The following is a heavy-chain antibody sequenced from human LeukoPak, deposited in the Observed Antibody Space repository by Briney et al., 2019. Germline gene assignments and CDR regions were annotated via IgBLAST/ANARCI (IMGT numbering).Heavy chain of an antibody. D-gene: IGHD3-22*01. J-gene: IGHJ4*02. Sequence: ASVKVSCKASGYTFTSYYTHWVRQAPGQGLEWMGIINPSGGSTSYAQKFQGRVTMTRDTSTSTVYMELSSLRSEDTAVYYCASQAGYYYDSSAWNDYWGQGTLVTVSS. CDR2: INPSGGST. V-gene: IGHV1-46*01. CDR1: GYTFTSYY. CDR3: ASQAGYYYDSSAWNDY.